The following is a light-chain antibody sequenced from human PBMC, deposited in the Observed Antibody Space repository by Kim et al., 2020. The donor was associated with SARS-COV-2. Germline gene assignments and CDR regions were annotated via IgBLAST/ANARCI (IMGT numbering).Light chain of an antibody. V-gene: IGKV4-1*01. J-gene: IGKJ2*01. Sequence: RATINCTSSHSLLYSANKKTYVAWYQQKPRQPPRLLISWASTRESGVPDRFSGSGSETDFTLTISTLQAEDVTVYYCQQYYNVPYTFGQGTKLEI. CDR3: QQYYNVPYT. CDR1: HSLLYSANKKTY. CDR2: WAS.